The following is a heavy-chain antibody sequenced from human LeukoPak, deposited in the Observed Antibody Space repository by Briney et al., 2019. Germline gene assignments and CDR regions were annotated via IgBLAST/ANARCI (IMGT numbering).Heavy chain of an antibody. CDR1: GFSISNSA. D-gene: IGHD5-12*01. J-gene: IGHJ4*02. V-gene: IGHV3-23*01. CDR2: IVASSGST. CDR3: AKGAYDYIEMGYFDY. Sequence: PGGSLRLSRAASGFSISNSAMSWVRQAPGKGLEWVSLIVASSGSTFYADSVKGRFTISRDSSKNTLYLQMNSLRAEDMAVYYCAKGAYDYIEMGYFDYWGQGTLVTVSS.